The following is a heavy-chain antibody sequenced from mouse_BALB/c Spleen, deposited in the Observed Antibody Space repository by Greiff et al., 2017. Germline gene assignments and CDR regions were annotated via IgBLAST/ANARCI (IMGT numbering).Heavy chain of an antibody. Sequence: QVQLQQSGPELVKPGASVKISCKASGYAFSSSWMNWVKQRPGQGLEWIGRIYPGDGDTNYNGKFKGKATLTADKSSSTAYMQLSSLTSVDSAVYFCARPMITTTGFAYWGQGTLVTVSA. CDR1: GYAFSSSW. CDR3: ARPMITTTGFAY. V-gene: IGHV1-82*01. J-gene: IGHJ3*01. CDR2: IYPGDGDT. D-gene: IGHD2-4*01.